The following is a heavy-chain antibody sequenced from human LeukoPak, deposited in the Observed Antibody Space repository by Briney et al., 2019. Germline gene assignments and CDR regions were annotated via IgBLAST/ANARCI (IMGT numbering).Heavy chain of an antibody. Sequence: GRSLRLPCAASGFTFSSYGMHWVRQAPGKGLEWVAVIWYDGSNKYYADSVKGRFTISRDNSKNTLYLQMNSLRAEDTAVYYCAKDRVVVVAAPDYWGQGTLVTVSS. CDR2: IWYDGSNK. V-gene: IGHV3-33*06. J-gene: IGHJ4*02. CDR1: GFTFSSYG. D-gene: IGHD2-15*01. CDR3: AKDRVVVVAAPDY.